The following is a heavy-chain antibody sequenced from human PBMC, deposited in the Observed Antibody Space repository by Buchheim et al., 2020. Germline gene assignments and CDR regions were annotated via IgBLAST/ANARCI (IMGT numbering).Heavy chain of an antibody. Sequence: QVQLVQSGAEVKKPGASVKVSCKASGYTFTSYYMHWVRQAPGQGLEWMGIINPSGGSTSYAQKFQGRVTMTRDTSTSTVYMALSSLRSEDTAVYYCARVTRQLVSLNPAFDYWGQGTL. D-gene: IGHD6-6*01. CDR2: INPSGGST. CDR1: GYTFTSYY. V-gene: IGHV1-46*01. J-gene: IGHJ4*02. CDR3: ARVTRQLVSLNPAFDY.